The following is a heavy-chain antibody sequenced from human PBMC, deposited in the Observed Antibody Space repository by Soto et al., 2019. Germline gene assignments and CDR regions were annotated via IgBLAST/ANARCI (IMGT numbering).Heavy chain of an antibody. V-gene: IGHV3-23*01. D-gene: IGHD1-20*01. CDR3: AKPPDYNWNDY. CDR1: GFTFSSYA. J-gene: IGHJ4*02. Sequence: GSLRLSCAASGFTFSSYAMSWVRQAPGMGLEWISAVSGSGGSTYYADSVKGRFTISRDNSKDTLYLQMNNLRAEDTAVYYCAKPPDYNWNDYWGQGTLVTVSS. CDR2: VSGSGGST.